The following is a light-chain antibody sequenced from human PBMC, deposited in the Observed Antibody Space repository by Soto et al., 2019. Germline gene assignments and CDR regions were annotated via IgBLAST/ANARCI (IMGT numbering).Light chain of an antibody. Sequence: QSALTQPASVSGSPGQSITISCIGTSSDVGGYIYVSWYQQHPGKAPKLMIYDVTSRPSGVSYHFSGSKSGNTASLTISGLQAEDEADYYCSSYTTSSSYVFGTGTKVTVL. CDR2: DVT. V-gene: IGLV2-14*01. CDR3: SSYTTSSSYV. CDR1: SSDVGGYIY. J-gene: IGLJ1*01.